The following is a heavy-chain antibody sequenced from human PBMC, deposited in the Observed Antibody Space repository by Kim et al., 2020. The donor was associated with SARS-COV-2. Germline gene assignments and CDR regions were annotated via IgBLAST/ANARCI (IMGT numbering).Heavy chain of an antibody. CDR2: IKGDGTEK. CDR1: GFTFSSYW. J-gene: IGHJ4*02. V-gene: IGHV3-7*03. D-gene: IGHD3-9*01. Sequence: GGSLRLSCAASGFTFSSYWMNWVRQAPGKGLEWVAIIKGDGTEKRYVASVKGRFTISRDNTKNSLYLQLNSMRVEDTAVYYCVGGPWFLTEEWGQGTLVT. CDR3: VGGPWFLTEE.